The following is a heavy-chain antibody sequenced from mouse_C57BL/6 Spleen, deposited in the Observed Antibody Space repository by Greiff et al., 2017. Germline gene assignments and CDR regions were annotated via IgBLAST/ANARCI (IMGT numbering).Heavy chain of an antibody. V-gene: IGHV1-64*01. CDR3: ARDSSGTGYFDV. J-gene: IGHJ1*03. CDR2: IHPNSGST. Sequence: QVQLQQPGAELVKPGASVKLSCKASGYTFTSYWMHWVKQRPGQGLEWIGMIHPNSGSTNYNEKFKSKATLTVDKSSSTAYMQLSSLTSEDSAVYYCARDSSGTGYFDVWGTGTTVTVSS. CDR1: GYTFTSYW. D-gene: IGHD3-2*02.